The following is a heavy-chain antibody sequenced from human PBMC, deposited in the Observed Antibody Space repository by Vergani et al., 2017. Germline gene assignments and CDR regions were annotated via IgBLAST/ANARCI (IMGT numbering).Heavy chain of an antibody. Sequence: QVQLVQSGAEVKKPGASVKVSCKASGYTFTSYGISWVRQAPGQGLEWMGWISAYNGNTNYAQKLQGRVTMTTDTSTSTAYMELRSLRSDDTAVYYCARDYSAWRQLPNSRFDPWGQGTLVTVSS. D-gene: IGHD2-2*01. CDR3: ARDYSAWRQLPNSRFDP. J-gene: IGHJ5*02. V-gene: IGHV1-18*01. CDR1: GYTFTSYG. CDR2: ISAYNGNT.